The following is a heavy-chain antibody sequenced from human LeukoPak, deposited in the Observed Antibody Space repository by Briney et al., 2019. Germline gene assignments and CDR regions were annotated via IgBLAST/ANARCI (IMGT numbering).Heavy chain of an antibody. Sequence: SETLSLTCAVYGGSFSGYYWSWIRQPPGKGLEWIGEINHSGSTNYNPSLKSRVTISVDTSKNQFSLKLSSVTAADTAVYYCARGXRTKKGRLELLINWFDPWGQGTLVTVSS. CDR1: GGSFSGYY. V-gene: IGHV4-34*01. J-gene: IGHJ5*02. CDR2: INHSGST. D-gene: IGHD1-7*01. CDR3: ARGXRTKKGRLELLINWFDP.